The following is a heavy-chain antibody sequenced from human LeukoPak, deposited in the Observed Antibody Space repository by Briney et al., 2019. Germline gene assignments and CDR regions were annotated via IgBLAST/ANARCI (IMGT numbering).Heavy chain of an antibody. D-gene: IGHD3-22*01. CDR2: ISGSGSST. Sequence: GGSLRLSCAASGFTFSSYAMSWVRQAPGKGLEWVSAISGSGSSTYYADSVKGRFTISRDNSKNTLYLQMNSLRAEDTAVYYCAKDRNYYDSSGRPAYFDYWGQGTLVTVSS. J-gene: IGHJ4*02. CDR3: AKDRNYYDSSGRPAYFDY. V-gene: IGHV3-23*01. CDR1: GFTFSSYA.